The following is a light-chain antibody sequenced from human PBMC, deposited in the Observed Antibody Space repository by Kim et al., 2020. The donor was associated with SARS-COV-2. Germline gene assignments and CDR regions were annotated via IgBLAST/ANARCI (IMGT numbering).Light chain of an antibody. J-gene: IGKJ1*01. CDR2: GAS. CDR1: QSVSSN. CDR3: QQYNNWPSWT. V-gene: IGKV3-15*01. Sequence: SPGERADLSCRAGQSVSSNLAWYQQKPGQAPRLLIYGASTRATGIPARFSGSGSGTEFTLTISSLQSEDFAVYYCQQYNNWPSWTFGQGTKVDIK.